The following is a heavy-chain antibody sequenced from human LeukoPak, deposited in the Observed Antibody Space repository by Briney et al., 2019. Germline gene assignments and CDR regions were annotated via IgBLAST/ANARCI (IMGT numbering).Heavy chain of an antibody. CDR3: TTDPDVIVVVITLEAFDI. D-gene: IGHD3-22*01. CDR2: IKSKTDGGTT. Sequence: PGGSLRLSCAASGFTFSNAWMSWVRQAPGKGLEWVGRIKSKTDGGTTDYAAPVKGRFTISRDDSKSTLYLQMNSLKTEDTAVYYCTTDPDVIVVVITLEAFDIWGQGTMVTVSS. J-gene: IGHJ3*02. V-gene: IGHV3-15*01. CDR1: GFTFSNAW.